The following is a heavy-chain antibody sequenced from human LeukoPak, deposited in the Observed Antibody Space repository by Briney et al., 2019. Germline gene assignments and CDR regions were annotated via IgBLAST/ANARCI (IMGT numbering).Heavy chain of an antibody. CDR3: VRSPIGASAY. CDR2: ISPNNGDT. Sequence: ASVKVSCKPSGYTFTDSYIHWVRQAPGVGLQWMGWISPNNGDTKYAEDFQDRVTMTRDTSISTAYMELTGLTHDDTPVYYCVRSPIGASAYWGRGTLVTVSS. V-gene: IGHV1-2*02. J-gene: IGHJ4*02. CDR1: GYTFTDSY. D-gene: IGHD3-10*01.